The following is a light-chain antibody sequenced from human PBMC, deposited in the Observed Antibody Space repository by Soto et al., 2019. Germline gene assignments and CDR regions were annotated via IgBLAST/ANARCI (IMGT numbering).Light chain of an antibody. CDR2: DAS. CDR1: QSISSW. V-gene: IGKV1-5*01. Sequence: DIQMTQSPSTLSASVGDRVTITCRASQSISSWLAWYQQKPGKAPKLLIYDASSLASGVPSRFSGSRSGTEFTLTISSLQPDDVATYYCQQYNSYTQTFGQGTKVEIK. CDR3: QQYNSYTQT. J-gene: IGKJ1*01.